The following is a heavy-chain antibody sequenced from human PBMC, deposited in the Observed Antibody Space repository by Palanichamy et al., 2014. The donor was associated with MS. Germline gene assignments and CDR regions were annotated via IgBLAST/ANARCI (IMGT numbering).Heavy chain of an antibody. V-gene: IGHV3-21*01. CDR3: ARGGPSSSSGFSY. CDR2: ISRSSTYI. J-gene: IGHJ4*02. CDR1: GFTFSNYT. Sequence: GGGLVKPGGSLRLSCAVSGFTFSNYTMNWVRQAPGKGLEWVSSISRSSTYIYYGDSAKGRFTISRDNAKNSLYLQMNSLRAEDTAVYYCARGGPSSSSGFSYWGQGTLVTVSS. D-gene: IGHD6-19*01.